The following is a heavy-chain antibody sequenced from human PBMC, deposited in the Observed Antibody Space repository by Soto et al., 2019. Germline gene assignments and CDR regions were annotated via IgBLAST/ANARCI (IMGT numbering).Heavy chain of an antibody. V-gene: IGHV4-34*01. J-gene: IGHJ6*02. CDR1: GGSFSGYY. D-gene: IGHD2-2*01. Sequence: QVQLQQWGAGLLKPSETLSLTCAVYGGSFSGYYWSWIRQPPGKGLEWIGEINHSGSTNYNPSLKSRVTISVDTSKNQFSLKLSSVTAADTAVYYCAKARGDCSSTSCNENDYYYYYGMDVWGQGTTVTVSS. CDR2: INHSGST. CDR3: AKARGDCSSTSCNENDYYYYYGMDV.